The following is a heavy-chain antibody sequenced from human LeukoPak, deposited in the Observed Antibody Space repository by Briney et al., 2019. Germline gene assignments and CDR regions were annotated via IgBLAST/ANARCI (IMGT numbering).Heavy chain of an antibody. J-gene: IGHJ5*02. CDR2: IIPIFGTA. D-gene: IGHD2-2*01. V-gene: IGHV1-69*05. Sequence: SVTVSLTSSGYTFTVYYMHWVRQAPGQGMERVGGIIPIFGTANYAQKFQGRVTITTDESTSTAYMELGSLRSEDTAVYYCARDWPGVVAAAREGRWFEARGKATLGTVS. CDR1: GYTFTVYY. CDR3: ARDWPGVVAAAREGRWFEA.